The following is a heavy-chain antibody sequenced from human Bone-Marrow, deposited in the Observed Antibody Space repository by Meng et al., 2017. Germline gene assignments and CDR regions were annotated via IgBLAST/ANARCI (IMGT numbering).Heavy chain of an antibody. D-gene: IGHD3-10*01. CDR2: IYHSGST. CDR3: ARVGTMVRGTDY. V-gene: IGHV4-4*02. Sequence: SETLSLTCAVSGGSISRSNWWSWVRQPPGKGLEWIGEIYHSGSTNYNPALKSRVTISVDKSKNQFSLKLSSVTAADTAVYYCARVGTMVRGTDYWGQGTLVTVSS. CDR1: GGSISRSNW. J-gene: IGHJ4*02.